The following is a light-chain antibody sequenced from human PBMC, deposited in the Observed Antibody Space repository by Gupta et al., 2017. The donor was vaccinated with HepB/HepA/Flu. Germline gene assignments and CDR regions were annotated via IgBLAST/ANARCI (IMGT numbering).Light chain of an antibody. J-gene: IGKJ4*01. Sequence: ELVMTQSPATLSVSPGERVTLSCRASQTVTSNLAWYQRRPGQAPRVLIYGATTRATGIPARVRGSGSGTEFTLTISSLQSEDFAVYDCQQYLDGHRVTFGGGTNVEIK. CDR2: GAT. CDR3: QQYLDGHRVT. CDR1: QTVTSN. V-gene: IGKV3-15*01.